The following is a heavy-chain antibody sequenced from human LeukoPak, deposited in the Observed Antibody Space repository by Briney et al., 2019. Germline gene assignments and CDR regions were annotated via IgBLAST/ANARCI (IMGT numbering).Heavy chain of an antibody. J-gene: IGHJ4*02. CDR3: AKDGQLLPLYFDY. V-gene: IGHV3-23*01. Sequence: SGGSLRLSCAASGFTFSSYAMSWVRRAPGKGLEWVSAISGSGGSTYYADSVKGRFTISRDNSKNTLYLQMNSLRAEDTAVYYCAKDGQLLPLYFDYWGQGTLVTVSS. D-gene: IGHD2-15*01. CDR1: GFTFSSYA. CDR2: ISGSGGST.